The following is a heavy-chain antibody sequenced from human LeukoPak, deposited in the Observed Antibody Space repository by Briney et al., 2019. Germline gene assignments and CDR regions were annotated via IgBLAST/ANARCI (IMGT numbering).Heavy chain of an antibody. J-gene: IGHJ6*03. CDR1: GGSFSGYY. CDR2: INHSGST. D-gene: IGHD5-12*01. V-gene: IGHV4-34*01. Sequence: PSETLSLTCAVYGGSFSGYYWSWIRQPPGKGLEWIGEINHSGSTNYNPSLKSRVTISVDTSKNQFSLKLSSVTAADTAVYYCARVLRYGGYGAYYNYMDVWGKGTTVTVSS. CDR3: ARVLRYGGYGAYYNYMDV.